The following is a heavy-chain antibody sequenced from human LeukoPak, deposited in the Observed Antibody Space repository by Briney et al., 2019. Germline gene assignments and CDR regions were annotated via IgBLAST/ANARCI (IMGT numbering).Heavy chain of an antibody. CDR3: ARDMGQDYYGSGSYYAYAD. CDR2: ISAYNGNT. V-gene: IGHV1-18*04. CDR1: CYTLTRYG. Sequence: GGSVKVSCKASCYTLTRYGISRVRQAPGQRLGWVGWISAYNGNTNYAQKLQGRVTMTTDTSTSTTYMELRSLRSDDTAVYYCARDMGQDYYGSGSYYAYADWGQGTLVTVSS. D-gene: IGHD3-10*01. J-gene: IGHJ4*02.